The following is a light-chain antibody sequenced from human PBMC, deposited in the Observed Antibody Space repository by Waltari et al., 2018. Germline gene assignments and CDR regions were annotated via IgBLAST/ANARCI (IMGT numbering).Light chain of an antibody. J-gene: IGKJ3*01. CDR3: QQYDNLPPGFT. Sequence: DIHMTQSPSSLSASVGDRVTITCQASQDIRNYLNWYQQKPGKAPKLLIYDASTLEKGVPSSFRGSGSGTDFTFTISRLQPEDIATYYCQQYDNLPPGFTFGPGTKVDIK. CDR2: DAS. V-gene: IGKV1-33*01. CDR1: QDIRNY.